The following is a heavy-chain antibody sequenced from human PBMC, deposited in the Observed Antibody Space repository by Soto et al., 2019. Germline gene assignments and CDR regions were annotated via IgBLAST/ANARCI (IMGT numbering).Heavy chain of an antibody. CDR3: ARSGYYDRSGYPYYYYGMDV. D-gene: IGHD3-22*01. J-gene: IGHJ6*02. V-gene: IGHV3-48*03. CDR2: IPSSGSPI. CDR1: GFTFMSYE. Sequence: GSLRLSCAASGFTFMSYEINFFRHSPFKWLEWVSYIPSSGSPIYYADSVKGRFTISRDNAKNSLHLQMNSLRGEDTAVYYCARSGYYDRSGYPYYYYGMDVWGQGTTVTVSS.